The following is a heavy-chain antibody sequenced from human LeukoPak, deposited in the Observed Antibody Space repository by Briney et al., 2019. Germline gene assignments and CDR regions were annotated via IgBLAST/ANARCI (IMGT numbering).Heavy chain of an antibody. CDR2: INSKPNNYAT. V-gene: IGHV3-73*01. D-gene: IGHD3-10*01. CDR3: GSRYGSGSPRDY. J-gene: IGHJ4*02. CDR1: GLTFIGSN. Sequence: PGGSLRLSCAASGLTFIGSNIHWVRQASGKGLEWIGLINSKPNNYATAYAASVKGRFTISRDDSKNTAYLQMNSLKIADTAVYYCGSRYGSGSPRDYWGQGTLVTVSS.